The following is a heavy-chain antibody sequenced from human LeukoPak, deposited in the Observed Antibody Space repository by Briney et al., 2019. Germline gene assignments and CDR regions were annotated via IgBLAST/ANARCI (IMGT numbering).Heavy chain of an antibody. J-gene: IGHJ4*02. CDR1: GYGFTSYW. Sequence: GAALKTSFKGSGYGFTSYWIGWVRRMPGKGVEWMGRIYPGDSDTRYSPSFQGQVTISADKSISTAYLQWSSLKASATAMYYCARRGRDGYYFDYWGQGTLVTVSS. CDR2: IYPGDSDT. CDR3: ARRGRDGYYFDY. D-gene: IGHD5-24*01. V-gene: IGHV5-51*01.